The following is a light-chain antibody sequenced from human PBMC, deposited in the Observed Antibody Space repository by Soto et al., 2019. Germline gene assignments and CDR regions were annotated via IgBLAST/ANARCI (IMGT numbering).Light chain of an antibody. CDR1: QGISSY. CDR3: QQLNSYS. CDR2: AAS. Sequence: DIQLTQSPSFLSASLGDRVTITCRASQGISSYLAWYQQKPGKAPKLLIYAASTLQSGVPSRFSGSGSGTEFTLTISSLQPEDFATYYCQQLNSYSFGQGTKVDIK. J-gene: IGKJ1*01. V-gene: IGKV1-9*01.